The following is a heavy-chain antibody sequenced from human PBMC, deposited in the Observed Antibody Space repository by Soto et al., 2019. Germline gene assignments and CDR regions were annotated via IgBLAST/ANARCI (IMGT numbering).Heavy chain of an antibody. CDR3: ARIPCGNYYPVTFFDP. CDR2: IDWDDNT. V-gene: IGHV2-70*12. CDR1: GFSLTTNGMC. J-gene: IGHJ5*02. D-gene: IGHD3-22*01. Sequence: GSGPTLVNPTQTLTLTCTFSGFSLTTNGMCLSWIRQPPGKALEWLALIDWDDNTYYSTSLNNRLTLSKDTSKNQVVLLVRHMGPVDTATYYCARIPCGNYYPVTFFDPWGQGIPVTVSS.